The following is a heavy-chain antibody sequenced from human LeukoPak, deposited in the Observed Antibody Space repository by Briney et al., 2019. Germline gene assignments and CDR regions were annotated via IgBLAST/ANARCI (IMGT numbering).Heavy chain of an antibody. V-gene: IGHV4-31*03. CDR2: IDYRGNT. CDR3: ARQDWQSYHFDY. CDR1: GGSFSSAGDY. J-gene: IGHJ4*02. D-gene: IGHD3/OR15-3a*01. Sequence: PSQTLSLTCTVSGGSFSSAGDYWSWIRQHPGKGLEWIGYIDYRGNTFYNPSLRSRVTISVDMSKAQFSLNLSSVTAADTAIYYCARQDWQSYHFDYWGQGTLATVSS.